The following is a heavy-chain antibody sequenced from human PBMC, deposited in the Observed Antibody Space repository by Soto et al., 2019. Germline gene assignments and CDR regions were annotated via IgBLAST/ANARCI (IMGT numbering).Heavy chain of an antibody. D-gene: IGHD6-13*01. Sequence: PSETLSLTCAVYGGSFSGYYWSWIRQPPGKGLEWIGDINHSGSTNYNPSLKSRVTISVDTSKNQFSLKLSSVTAADTAVYYCARYWAEQQLFYGMDVWGQGTTVTVSS. V-gene: IGHV4-34*01. CDR2: INHSGST. CDR1: GGSFSGYY. J-gene: IGHJ6*02. CDR3: ARYWAEQQLFYGMDV.